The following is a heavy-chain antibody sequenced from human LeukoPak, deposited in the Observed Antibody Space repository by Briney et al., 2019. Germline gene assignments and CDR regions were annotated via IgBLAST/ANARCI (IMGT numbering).Heavy chain of an antibody. Sequence: GESLKISCQGSGYSFTSYWIGWVREMPGKGLEWMGIIYPGDSDTRYSPSFQGQVTISADKSINTAYLQWSSLKASDTAIYYCARRGEAMDPFDYWGQGTLVTVSS. J-gene: IGHJ4*02. D-gene: IGHD5-18*01. V-gene: IGHV5-51*01. CDR2: IYPGDSDT. CDR3: ARRGEAMDPFDY. CDR1: GYSFTSYW.